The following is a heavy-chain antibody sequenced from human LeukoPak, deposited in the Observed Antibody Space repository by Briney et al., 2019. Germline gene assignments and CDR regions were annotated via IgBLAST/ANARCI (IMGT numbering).Heavy chain of an antibody. V-gene: IGHV4-61*02. Sequence: SETLSLTCTVSGGSISSPGSFWSWIRQPAGKGLESIGRFYTSGTPNYNPSLKSRVTILVDTSRNQFSLKLSSVTAADTAVYYCARGGIPDYWGQGILVTVSS. CDR3: ARGGIPDY. CDR1: GGSISSPGSF. J-gene: IGHJ4*02. D-gene: IGHD2-21*01. CDR2: FYTSGTP.